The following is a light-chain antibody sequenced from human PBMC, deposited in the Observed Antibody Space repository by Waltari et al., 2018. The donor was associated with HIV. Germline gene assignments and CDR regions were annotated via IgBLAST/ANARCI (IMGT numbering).Light chain of an antibody. J-gene: IGLJ3*02. Sequence: SYILTQSPSVSVVPGTTAKISCRGANVGNNRVHRYQQKPGQALLLVIYDDAARPSGIPARFSGSNSGNTATLTITRVEVGDEADYYCQVWDFTTDHVVFGGGTKLTVL. V-gene: IGLV3-21*03. CDR3: QVWDFTTDHVV. CDR1: NVGNNR. CDR2: DDA.